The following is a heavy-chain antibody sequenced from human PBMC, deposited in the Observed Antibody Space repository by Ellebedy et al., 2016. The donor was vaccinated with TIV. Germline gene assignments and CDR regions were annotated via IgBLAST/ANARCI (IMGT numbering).Heavy chain of an antibody. CDR1: GGTFSSYA. CDR2: ISAYNGNT. CDR3: ASWRRNSSGWPRGGYYYYGMDV. J-gene: IGHJ6*02. V-gene: IGHV1-18*01. Sequence: ASVKVSCKASGGTFSSYAISWVRQAPGQGLEWMGWISAYNGNTNYAQKLQGRVTMTTDTSTSTAYLELRSLRSEDTAVYYCASWRRNSSGWPRGGYYYYGMDVWGQGTTVTVSS. D-gene: IGHD6-19*01.